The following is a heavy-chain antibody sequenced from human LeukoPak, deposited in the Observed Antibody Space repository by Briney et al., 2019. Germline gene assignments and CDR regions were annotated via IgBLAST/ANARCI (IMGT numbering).Heavy chain of an antibody. J-gene: IGHJ5*02. V-gene: IGHV4-61*02. D-gene: IGHD3-9*01. CDR1: GGSISSGSYY. CDR3: ARDSRNYDILTGYPYNWFDP. CDR2: VSYSGST. Sequence: SQTLSLTCTVSGGSISSGSYYWSWIRQPAGKGLEWIGSVSYSGSTYYNPSLKSRVTISVDTSKNQFSLKLSSVTAADTAVYYCARDSRNYDILTGYPYNWFDPWGQGTLVTVSS.